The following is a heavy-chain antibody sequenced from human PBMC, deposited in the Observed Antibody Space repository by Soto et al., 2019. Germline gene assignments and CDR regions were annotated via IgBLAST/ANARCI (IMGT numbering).Heavy chain of an antibody. J-gene: IGHJ4*02. V-gene: IGHV4-39*01. CDR3: ARQRTSVVTQAYFDS. CDR1: GDSINNRSYY. CDR2: IYYSGST. D-gene: IGHD2-21*02. Sequence: SETLSLTCTVTGDSINNRSYYWGWIRQPPGKGLEWIGSIYYSGSTYNNPSLKSRVSMSVDTSKNQFSLKLRSVTAADTALYYCARQRTSVVTQAYFDSWGQGSLVTSPQ.